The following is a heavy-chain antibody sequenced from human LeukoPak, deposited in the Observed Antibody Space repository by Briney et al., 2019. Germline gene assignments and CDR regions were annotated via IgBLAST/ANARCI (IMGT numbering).Heavy chain of an antibody. CDR3: VSFYETY. J-gene: IGHJ4*02. Sequence: GGSLRLSCAASGDYWMHWVRQAPGKGLVWVSHVNSDGSWTTYADSVKGRFTISKDNAKNTVYLQMNNLRAEDTAVYYCVSFYETYWGRGTLVTVSS. CDR1: GDYW. D-gene: IGHD2-2*01. V-gene: IGHV3-74*01. CDR2: VNSDGSWT.